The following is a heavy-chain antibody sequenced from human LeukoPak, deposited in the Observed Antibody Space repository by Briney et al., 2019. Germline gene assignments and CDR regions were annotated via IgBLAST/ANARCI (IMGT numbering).Heavy chain of an antibody. Sequence: SETLSLTCAVYGGSFSGYYWSWIRQPPGKGLEWIGYIYYSGSTNYNPSLKSRVTISVDTSKNQFSLKLSSVTAADTAVYYCARARDVYYDRAFDIWGQGTMVTFSS. J-gene: IGHJ3*02. CDR1: GGSFSGYY. CDR3: ARARDVYYDRAFDI. CDR2: IYYSGST. D-gene: IGHD3-22*01. V-gene: IGHV4-59*01.